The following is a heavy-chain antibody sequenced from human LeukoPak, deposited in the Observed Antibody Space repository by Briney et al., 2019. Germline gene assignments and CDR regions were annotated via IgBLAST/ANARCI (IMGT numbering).Heavy chain of an antibody. V-gene: IGHV1-2*02. D-gene: IGHD2-15*01. CDR2: INPNSGGT. CDR1: GYTFTSYG. J-gene: IGHJ5*02. Sequence: ASVKVSCKASGYTFTSYGISWVRQAPGQGLEWMGWINPNSGGTNYAQKFQGRVTMTRDTSISTAYMELSRLRSDDTAVYYCARERCSGGSCFSEGWFDPWGQGTLVTVSS. CDR3: ARERCSGGSCFSEGWFDP.